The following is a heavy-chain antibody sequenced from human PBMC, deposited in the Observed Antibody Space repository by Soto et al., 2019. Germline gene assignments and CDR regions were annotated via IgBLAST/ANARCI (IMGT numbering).Heavy chain of an antibody. CDR1: GFTFSNAW. CDR3: TTEVLLWFGITHGGAFDI. V-gene: IGHV3-15*01. CDR2: IKSKTDGGTT. J-gene: IGHJ3*02. Sequence: EVQLVESGGGLVKPGGSLRLSCAASGFTFSNAWMSWVRQAPGKGLEWVGRIKSKTDGGTTDYAAPVKGRFTISRDXXKXTLXLQMNSLKTEDTAVYYCTTEVLLWFGITHGGAFDIWGQGTMVTVSS. D-gene: IGHD3-10*01.